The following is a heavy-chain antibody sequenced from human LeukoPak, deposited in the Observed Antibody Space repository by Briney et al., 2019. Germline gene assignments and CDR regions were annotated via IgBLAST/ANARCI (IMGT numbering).Heavy chain of an antibody. D-gene: IGHD6-19*01. CDR1: GGSISSYY. CDR2: IYHSGST. CDR3: ARVSIAVAGTGDYYYYYMDV. J-gene: IGHJ6*03. V-gene: IGHV4-4*09. Sequence: SETLSLTCTVSGGSISSYYWSWLRQPPGKGLEWIGYIYHSGSTYYNPSLKSRVTISVDRSKNQSSLKLSSVTAADTAVYYCARVSIAVAGTGDYYYYYMDVWGKGTTVTASS.